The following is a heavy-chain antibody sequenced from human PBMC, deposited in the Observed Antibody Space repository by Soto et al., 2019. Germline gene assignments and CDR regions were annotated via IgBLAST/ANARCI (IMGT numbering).Heavy chain of an antibody. CDR2: ISWNSGSI. J-gene: IGHJ4*02. CDR3: TTDRVELHVVDGYFDY. V-gene: IGHV3-9*01. Sequence: GGSLSLACAASGFTFDDYAMHWVRQAPGKGLEWVSGISWNSGSIGYADSVKGRFTISRDDSKNTLYLQMNSLKIEDTAVYYCTTDRVELHVVDGYFDYWGQGTLVTVSS. CDR1: GFTFDDYA. D-gene: IGHD1-7*01.